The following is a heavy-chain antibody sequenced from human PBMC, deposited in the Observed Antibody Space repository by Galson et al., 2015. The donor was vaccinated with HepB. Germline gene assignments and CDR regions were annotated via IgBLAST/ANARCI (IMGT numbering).Heavy chain of an antibody. J-gene: IGHJ3*02. CDR1: GYTFTSYG. V-gene: IGHV1-18*01. D-gene: IGHD3-3*01. Sequence: SVKVSCKASGYTFTSYGISWVRQAPGQGLEWMGWISAYNGNTNYAQKLQGRVTMTTDTSTSTAYMELRSLRSDDTAVYYCARDITIFGVVTDAFDIWGQGTMVTVSS. CDR2: ISAYNGNT. CDR3: ARDITIFGVVTDAFDI.